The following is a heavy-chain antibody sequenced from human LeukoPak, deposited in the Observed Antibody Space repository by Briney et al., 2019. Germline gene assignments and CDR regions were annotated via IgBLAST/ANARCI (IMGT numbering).Heavy chain of an antibody. J-gene: IGHJ4*02. CDR2: IYPGDSDT. CDR3: ARLVRGVYVDY. D-gene: IGHD3-10*01. V-gene: IGHV5-51*01. Sequence: KTGGSLRLSCEGSGYSFTSYWIGWVRQMPGKGLVWMGIIYPGDSDTRYSPSFQGQVTISADKSISTAYLQWSSLKASDTAMYYCARLVRGVYVDYWGQGTLVTVSS. CDR1: GYSFTSYW.